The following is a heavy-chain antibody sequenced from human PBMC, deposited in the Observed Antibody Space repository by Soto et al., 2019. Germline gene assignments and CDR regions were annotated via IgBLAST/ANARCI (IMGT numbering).Heavy chain of an antibody. V-gene: IGHV3-33*01. Sequence: QVQLVESGGGVVQSGRSLRLSCTTCGFTFSNYGMHWVRQAPGKGLELLAIIWYDVNDYSHADSVKGRFTISRDNSKNTIYLQMNSLRPEDTAVYYCARDFGDGFAYLGQGALVTFSS. CDR1: GFTFSNYG. CDR3: ARDFGDGFAY. J-gene: IGHJ4*02. CDR2: IWYDVNDY. D-gene: IGHD3-10*01.